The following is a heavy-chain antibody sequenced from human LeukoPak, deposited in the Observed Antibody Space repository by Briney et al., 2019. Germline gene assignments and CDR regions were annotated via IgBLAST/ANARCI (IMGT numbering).Heavy chain of an antibody. CDR3: AKDAHYYYDSSGYRQIFDY. Sequence: GGSLRLSCAASGFTFSSYAMSWVRQAPGKGLEWVSAISGSGGSTYYADSVKGRFTISRDNSKNTLYLQMNSLRAEDTAVYYCAKDAHYYYDSSGYRQIFDYWGQGTLVTVSS. D-gene: IGHD3-22*01. V-gene: IGHV3-23*01. J-gene: IGHJ4*02. CDR1: GFTFSSYA. CDR2: ISGSGGST.